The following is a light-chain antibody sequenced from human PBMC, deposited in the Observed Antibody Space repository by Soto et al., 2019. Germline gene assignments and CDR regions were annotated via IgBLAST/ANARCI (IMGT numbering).Light chain of an antibody. V-gene: IGKV1-39*01. CDR3: QQTNRVPRS. CDR2: GAS. J-gene: IGKJ4*01. CDR1: QSIGTS. Sequence: DVQMTQSPSSLSASVGDRVTISCRASQSIGTSLNWFQQKPGEAPKFLIYGASSLQSGVPSRFSGSGSGTDFTLTISSVPPDDFATYYCQQTNRVPRSFGGGTKVEIK.